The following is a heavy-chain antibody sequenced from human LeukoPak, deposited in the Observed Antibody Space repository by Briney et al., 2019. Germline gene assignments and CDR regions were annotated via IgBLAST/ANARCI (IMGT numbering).Heavy chain of an antibody. CDR3: ARDPCGADCHDEYFQY. J-gene: IGHJ1*01. Sequence: GGTLRLSCAASGFTFSPYGMNWVRRAPGKGLEWISYISRSATIIHYADSVKGRFTISRDDAKNSLYLQMNSLRAEDTAVYYCARDPCGADCHDEYFQYWGQGTLVTVSS. V-gene: IGHV3-48*01. CDR2: ISRSATII. CDR1: GFTFSPYG. D-gene: IGHD2-21*02.